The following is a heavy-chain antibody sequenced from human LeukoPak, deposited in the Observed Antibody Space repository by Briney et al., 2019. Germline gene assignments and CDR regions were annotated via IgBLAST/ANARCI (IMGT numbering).Heavy chain of an antibody. CDR1: GFTFSDYY. D-gene: IGHD6-13*01. J-gene: IGHJ4*02. CDR3: ARERAAAVDY. Sequence: GGSLRLSCAASGFTFSDYYMSWIRQAPGKGLEWVSYVSSSSSYTNYADSVKGRFTISRDNAKNSLYLQMNSLRAEDTAVYYCARERAAAVDYWGQGTLVTVSS. V-gene: IGHV3-11*05. CDR2: VSSSSSYT.